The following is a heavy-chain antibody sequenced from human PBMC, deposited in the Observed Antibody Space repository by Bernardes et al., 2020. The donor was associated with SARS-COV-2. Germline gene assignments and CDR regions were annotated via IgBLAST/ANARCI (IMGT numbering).Heavy chain of an antibody. Sequence: SETLSLTCTVSGGSISSYYWSWIRQPPGKGLEWIGYIYYSGSTNYNPSLKSRVTISVDTSKNQFSLKLSSVTAADTAVYYCVGGLYYYDSSGYYPNWGQGTLVTVSS. D-gene: IGHD3-22*01. V-gene: IGHV4-59*01. J-gene: IGHJ4*02. CDR2: IYYSGST. CDR1: GGSISSYY. CDR3: VGGLYYYDSSGYYPN.